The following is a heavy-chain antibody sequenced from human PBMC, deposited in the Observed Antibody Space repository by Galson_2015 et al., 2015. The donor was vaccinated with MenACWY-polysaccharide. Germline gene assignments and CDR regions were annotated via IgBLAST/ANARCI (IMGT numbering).Heavy chain of an antibody. D-gene: IGHD2-21*01. V-gene: IGHV1-18*01. J-gene: IGHJ4*02. Sequence: SVKVSCKASGYTFTNYGVSWVRQAPGQGLEWMGWISAYNGNTNYAQNLQGRVTMTTDTSTNTGYMELRSLRSDDTAVYYCAREKRSIVVVIGDCGQGPLITGSS. CDR1: GYTFTNYG. CDR3: AREKRSIVVVIGD. CDR2: ISAYNGNT.